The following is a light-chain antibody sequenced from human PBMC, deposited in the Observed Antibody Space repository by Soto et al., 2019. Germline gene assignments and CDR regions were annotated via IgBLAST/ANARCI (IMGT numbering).Light chain of an antibody. CDR1: IGAGYD. CDR3: QSDDSSLSGYV. J-gene: IGLJ1*01. V-gene: IGLV1-40*01. CDR2: GNS. Sequence: QSVLTQPTSVSGAPGQRVTISSTGNIGAGYDVHWYQQLPGTAPKLLIYGNSNRPSGVPDRFSGSKSGTSASLAITGLQAEDEADYYCQSDDSSLSGYVFGTGTKVTVL.